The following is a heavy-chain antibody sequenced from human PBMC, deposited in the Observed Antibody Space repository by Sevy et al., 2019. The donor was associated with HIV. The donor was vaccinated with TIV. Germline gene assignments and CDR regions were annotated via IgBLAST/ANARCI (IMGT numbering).Heavy chain of an antibody. V-gene: IGHV3-7*01. Sequence: GGSLRLSCAASGFTFSSYWMSWVRQAPGKGLEWVANIKQDGSEKYYVDSVKGRFTISRDNAKNSLYLQMNSLRAEDTAVYYCARDYPNNYYDSRGTNYYYGMDVWGQGTTVTVSS. J-gene: IGHJ6*02. CDR3: ARDYPNNYYDSRGTNYYYGMDV. CDR2: IKQDGSEK. CDR1: GFTFSSYW. D-gene: IGHD3-22*01.